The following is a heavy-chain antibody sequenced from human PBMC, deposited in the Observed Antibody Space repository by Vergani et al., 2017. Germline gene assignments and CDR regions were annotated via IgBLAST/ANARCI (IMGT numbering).Heavy chain of an antibody. CDR3: ARGNSLGSY. CDR2: IKEDGSEK. J-gene: IGHJ4*02. CDR1: GFIFSSYW. V-gene: IGHV3-7*01. D-gene: IGHD1-7*01. Sequence: EVQLLESGGGLVQPGGSLRLSCTASGFIFSSYWMHWVRQAPGKGLEWVAAIKEDGSEKQYVDSVKGRFTISRDNAKKSLYLQMNSLRGEDTAVYYCARGNSLGSYWGEETLVTVSS.